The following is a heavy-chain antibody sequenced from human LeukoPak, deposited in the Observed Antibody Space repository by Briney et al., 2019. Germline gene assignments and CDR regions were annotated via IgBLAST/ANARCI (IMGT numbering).Heavy chain of an antibody. V-gene: IGHV1-18*01. D-gene: IGHD4-17*01. CDR1: GYTFNSYG. CDR3: ARDASYGPHAFEI. J-gene: IGHJ3*02. CDR2: ISGYNGAT. Sequence: ASVKVSCKASGYTFNSYGISWVRQAPGQGLEWMGWISGYNGATNYAQKVQGRVTVTADTSTNTAYMELRSLTSDDTAVYYCARDASYGPHAFEIWGQGTMVTVSS.